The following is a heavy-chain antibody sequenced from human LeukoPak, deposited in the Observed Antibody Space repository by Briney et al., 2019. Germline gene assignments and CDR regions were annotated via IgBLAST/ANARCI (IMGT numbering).Heavy chain of an antibody. V-gene: IGHV3-30-3*01. CDR2: ISYDGSNK. Sequence: GGSLRLSCAASGFTFSSYAMHWVRQAPGKGLEWVAVISYDGSNKYYADSVKGRFTISRDNSKNTLYLQMNSLRAEDTAVYYCATAPSGVPAASDYWGQGTLVTVSS. J-gene: IGHJ4*02. CDR1: GFTFSSYA. D-gene: IGHD2-2*01. CDR3: ATAPSGVPAASDY.